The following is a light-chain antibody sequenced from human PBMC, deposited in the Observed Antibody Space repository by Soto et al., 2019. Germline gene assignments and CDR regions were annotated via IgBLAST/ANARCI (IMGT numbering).Light chain of an antibody. J-gene: IGKJ1*01. CDR2: AAS. Sequence: DIPMTQSPSSLSASVGDRVTIACRASQGISNYLAWYQQKPGRVPKLLIYAASTLQSGVPSRFSGSGSGTDFTLTISSLQPEDVATYYCQKYNSAPRTFGQGTKVEIK. V-gene: IGKV1-27*01. CDR1: QGISNY. CDR3: QKYNSAPRT.